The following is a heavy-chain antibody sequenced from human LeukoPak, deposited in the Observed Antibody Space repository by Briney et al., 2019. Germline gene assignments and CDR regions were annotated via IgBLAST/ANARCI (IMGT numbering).Heavy chain of an antibody. CDR3: ARGSLNCSGGSCFYY. J-gene: IGHJ4*02. CDR2: IYYSGST. CDR1: GGSISSHY. D-gene: IGHD2-15*01. Sequence: SETLSLTCTVSGGSISSHYWSWIRQPPGKGLEWIGYIYYSGSTNYNPSLKSRVPISVDTSKNQFSLKLSSVTAADTAVYYCARGSLNCSGGSCFYYWGQGTLVTVSS. V-gene: IGHV4-59*11.